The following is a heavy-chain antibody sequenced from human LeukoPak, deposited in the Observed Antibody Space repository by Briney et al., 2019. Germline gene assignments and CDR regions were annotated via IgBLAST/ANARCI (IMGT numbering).Heavy chain of an antibody. CDR3: ARDSRYYYGSGSYLMFDY. J-gene: IGHJ4*02. Sequence: APVKVSCKASGYTFTSYGISWVRQAPGQGLGWMGWISAYNGNTNYAQKLQGRVTMTTDTSTSTAYMELRSLRSDDTAVYYCARDSRYYYGSGSYLMFDYWGQGTLVTVSS. CDR2: ISAYNGNT. V-gene: IGHV1-18*01. CDR1: GYTFTSYG. D-gene: IGHD3-10*01.